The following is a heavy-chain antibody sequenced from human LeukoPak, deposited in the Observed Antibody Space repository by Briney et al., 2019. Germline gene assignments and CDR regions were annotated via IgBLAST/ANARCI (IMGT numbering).Heavy chain of an antibody. CDR3: ARAHSSGWPHMFDP. D-gene: IGHD6-19*01. Sequence: SETLSLTCTVFSGSISTYSWTWIRQPPGKGLEWIGNIYYSGSTNYNPSLKSRVTISIGTSKNQFSLKVSSVTAADTAVYYCARAHSSGWPHMFDPWGQGTLVTVSS. V-gene: IGHV4-59*01. J-gene: IGHJ5*02. CDR2: IYYSGST. CDR1: SGSISTYS.